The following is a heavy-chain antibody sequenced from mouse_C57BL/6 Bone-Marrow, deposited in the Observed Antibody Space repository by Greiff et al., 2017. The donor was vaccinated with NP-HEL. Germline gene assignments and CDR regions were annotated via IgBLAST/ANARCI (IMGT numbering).Heavy chain of an antibody. CDR2: IDPETGGT. Sequence: LQESGAELVRPGASVTLSCKASGYTFTDYEMHWVKQTPVHGLEWIGAIDPETGGTAYNQKFKGKAILTADKSSSTAYMELRSLTSEDSAVYYCTLYYYGSSYVENFDVWGTGTTVTVSS. D-gene: IGHD1-1*01. CDR3: TLYYYGSSYVENFDV. CDR1: GYTFTDYE. V-gene: IGHV1-15*01. J-gene: IGHJ1*03.